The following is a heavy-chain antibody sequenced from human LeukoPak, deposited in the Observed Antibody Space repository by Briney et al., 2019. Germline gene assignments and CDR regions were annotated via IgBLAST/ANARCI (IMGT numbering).Heavy chain of an antibody. Sequence: GASVKVSCKASGYSFTSNYIHWVRQAPGQGLEWMGMIYPRDGSTSYAQKFQGRVTVTRDTSTSTVHMELSGLRSDDTAVYYCAFGEFYFDYWGQGTLVTVSS. J-gene: IGHJ4*02. CDR2: IYPRDGST. CDR3: AFGEFYFDY. D-gene: IGHD3-10*01. V-gene: IGHV1-46*01. CDR1: GYSFTSNY.